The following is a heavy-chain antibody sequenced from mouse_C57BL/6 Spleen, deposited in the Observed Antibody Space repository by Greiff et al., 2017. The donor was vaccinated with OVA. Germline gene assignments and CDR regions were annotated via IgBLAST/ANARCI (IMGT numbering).Heavy chain of an antibody. J-gene: IGHJ3*01. Sequence: VQLQQPGAELVRPGSSVKLSCKASGYTFTSYWMHWVKQRPIQGLEWIGNIDPSDSETHYNQKFKDKATLTVDKSSSTAYMQLSSLTSEDSAVYYCARSDYYGSRGFAYWGQGTLVTVSA. CDR3: ARSDYYGSRGFAY. CDR2: IDPSDSET. D-gene: IGHD1-1*01. CDR1: GYTFTSYW. V-gene: IGHV1-52*01.